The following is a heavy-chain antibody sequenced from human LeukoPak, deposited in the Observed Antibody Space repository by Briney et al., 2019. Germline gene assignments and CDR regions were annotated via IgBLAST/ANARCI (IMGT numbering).Heavy chain of an antibody. CDR2: ISSSSSYT. CDR3: ARRSGNDYGDYSL. CDR1: GFTFSDYY. D-gene: IGHD4-17*01. Sequence: GGSLRLSCAASGFTFSDYYISWIRQAPGKGLEWVSYISSSSSYTNYADSVKGRFTISRDNAKNSLYLQMNSLRAEDTAVYYCARRSGNDYGDYSLWGQGTLVTVSS. J-gene: IGHJ4*02. V-gene: IGHV3-11*06.